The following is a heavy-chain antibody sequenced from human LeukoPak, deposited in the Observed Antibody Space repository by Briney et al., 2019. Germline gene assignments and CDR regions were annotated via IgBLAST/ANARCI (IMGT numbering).Heavy chain of an antibody. D-gene: IGHD1-26*01. J-gene: IGHJ6*02. CDR3: ARHVSGSFYFYYYGVDV. V-gene: IGHV4-59*08. Sequence: SEPLSLTCTVSGGSISSYYWSWIRQPPGKGLEWIGYIYHSGSTYYNPSLKSRVTISVDTSKNQFSLKLRSVTAADTAVYYCARHVSGSFYFYYYGVDVWGQGTTVTVSS. CDR2: IYHSGST. CDR1: GGSISSYY.